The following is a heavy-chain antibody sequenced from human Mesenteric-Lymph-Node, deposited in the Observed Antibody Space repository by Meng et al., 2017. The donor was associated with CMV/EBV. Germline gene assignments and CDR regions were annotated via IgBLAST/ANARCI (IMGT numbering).Heavy chain of an antibody. CDR3: ARHQRWLKSEGGFNY. CDR1: GGSFSGYY. D-gene: IGHD4-23*01. V-gene: IGHV4-34*01. J-gene: IGHJ4*02. CDR2: INHSGST. Sequence: VQQQQGGAGLLKPSETLSPTVAVYGGSFSGYYWSWIRQPPGKGLEWIGEINHSGSTNYNPSLKSRVTISVDTSKNQFSLKLSSVTAADTAVYYCARHQRWLKSEGGFNYWGQGTLVTVSS.